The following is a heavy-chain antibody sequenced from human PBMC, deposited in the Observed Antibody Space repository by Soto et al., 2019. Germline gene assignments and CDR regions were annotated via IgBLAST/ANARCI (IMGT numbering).Heavy chain of an antibody. D-gene: IGHD1-20*01. CDR2: INHSGST. V-gene: IGHV4-34*01. CDR1: GGSFSGYY. J-gene: IGHJ3*02. Sequence: SETLSLTCAVYGGSFSGYYWSWIRQPPGKGLEWIGEINHSGSTNYNPSLKSRVTISVDTSKNQFSLKLSSVTAADTAVYYCASGITGTTHAFDIWGQGTMVTVSS. CDR3: ASGITGTTHAFDI.